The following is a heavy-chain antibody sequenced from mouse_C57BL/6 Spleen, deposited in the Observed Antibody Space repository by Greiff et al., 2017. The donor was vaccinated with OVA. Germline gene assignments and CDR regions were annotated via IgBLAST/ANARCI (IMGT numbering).Heavy chain of an antibody. D-gene: IGHD1-1*01. CDR2: IDPETGGT. CDR3: TRFYYYGSSYWYFDV. V-gene: IGHV1-15*01. J-gene: IGHJ1*03. Sequence: LQESGAELVRPGASVTLSCKASGYTFTDYEMHWVKQTPVHGLEWIGAIDPETGGTAYNQKFKGKAILTADKSSSTAYMELRSLTSEDSAVYYCTRFYYYGSSYWYFDVWGTGTTVTVSS. CDR1: GYTFTDYE.